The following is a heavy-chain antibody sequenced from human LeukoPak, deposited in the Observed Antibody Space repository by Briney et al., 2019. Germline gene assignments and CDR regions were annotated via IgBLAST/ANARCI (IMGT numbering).Heavy chain of an antibody. CDR2: IIPILGIA. J-gene: IGHJ4*02. CDR3: ARGKWTMVRGVIITPFGY. Sequence: ASVKVSCKASGGTFSSYAISWVRQAPGQGLEWMGRIIPILGIANYAQKFQGRVTITADKSTSTAYMELSSLRSEDTAVYYCARGKWTMVRGVIITPFGYWGQGTLVTVSS. V-gene: IGHV1-69*04. CDR1: GGTFSSYA. D-gene: IGHD3-10*01.